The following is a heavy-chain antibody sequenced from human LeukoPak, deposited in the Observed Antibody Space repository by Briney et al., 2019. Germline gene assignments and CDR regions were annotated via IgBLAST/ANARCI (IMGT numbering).Heavy chain of an antibody. V-gene: IGHV1-3*03. CDR2: INAGNGNT. D-gene: IGHD3-10*01. J-gene: IGHJ6*03. CDR3: ARDSHRPVGGTVSYYYYYMDV. CDR1: GYTFTSYA. Sequence: AASVKLSCKASGYTFTSYAMHWVRQAPGQRLELMGWINAGNGNTKYSQEFQGRVTITRDTSATTAYMELSSLRSEDMAVYYCARDSHRPVGGTVSYYYYYMDVWGKGTTVTVSS.